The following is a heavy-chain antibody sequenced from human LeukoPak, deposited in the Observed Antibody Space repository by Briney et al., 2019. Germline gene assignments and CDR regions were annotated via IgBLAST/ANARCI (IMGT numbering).Heavy chain of an antibody. J-gene: IGHJ4*02. CDR1: GFTFSSYD. V-gene: IGHV3-13*01. CDR3: AKDRDYYGSGKGDY. D-gene: IGHD3-10*01. CDR2: IGTAGDT. Sequence: GGSLRLSCAACGFTFSSYDMHWVRQATGKGLEWVSAIGTAGDTYYPGSVKGRFTISRDNSKNTLYLQMNSLRAEDTAVYYCAKDRDYYGSGKGDYWGQGTLVTVSS.